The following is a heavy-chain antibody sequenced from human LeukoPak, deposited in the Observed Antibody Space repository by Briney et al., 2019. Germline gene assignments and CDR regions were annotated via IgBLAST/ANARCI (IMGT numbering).Heavy chain of an antibody. J-gene: IGHJ4*02. D-gene: IGHD2-21*02. Sequence: ASVKVSCKASGYTFTSYDINWVRQATGQGLEWMGWMNPNSGNTGCAQKFQGRVTMTRNTAISTAYMELSSLRSEDTAVYYCARGVAAYCGGDCYSYGYWGQGTLVTVSS. CDR2: MNPNSGNT. CDR3: ARGVAAYCGGDCYSYGY. CDR1: GYTFTSYD. V-gene: IGHV1-8*02.